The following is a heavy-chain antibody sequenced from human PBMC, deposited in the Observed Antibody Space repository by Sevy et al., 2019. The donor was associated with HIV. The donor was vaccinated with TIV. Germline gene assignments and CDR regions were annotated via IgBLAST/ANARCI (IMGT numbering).Heavy chain of an antibody. Sequence: KVSCKASGYTFTSYGISWVRQAPGQGLEWMGWISTYNTVRNSAQKFHDRVTMTIDTSTSTAYMELRSLRSDDTTVYYCARSTQVAGRSNWFDPWGQGTLVTVSS. CDR1: GYTFTSYG. V-gene: IGHV1-18*01. D-gene: IGHD6-19*01. CDR2: ISTYNTVR. J-gene: IGHJ5*02. CDR3: ARSTQVAGRSNWFDP.